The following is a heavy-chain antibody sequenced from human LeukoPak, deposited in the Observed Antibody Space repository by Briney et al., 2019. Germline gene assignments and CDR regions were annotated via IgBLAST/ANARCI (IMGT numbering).Heavy chain of an antibody. CDR1: GFTFDDYA. D-gene: IGHD2-15*01. Sequence: GGSLRLTCAASGFTFDDYAMHWVRQAPGKGLEWVSGISWNSGSIGYADSVKGRFTISRDNAKNSLYLQMNSLRAEDTALYYCAKAVVVAATLTGFDYLGQGT. V-gene: IGHV3-9*01. J-gene: IGHJ4*02. CDR2: ISWNSGSI. CDR3: AKAVVVAATLTGFDY.